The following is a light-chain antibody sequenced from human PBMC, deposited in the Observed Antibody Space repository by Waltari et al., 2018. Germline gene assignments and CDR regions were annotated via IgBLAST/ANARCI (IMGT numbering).Light chain of an antibody. Sequence: QSALTQPPSASGSPGQSVTISCTGTRSDIGAYNYVSWYQQHPGKAPKFIMFEVTKRPSGFPDRFSGSKSGITASLTISGLQPEDEADYYCSSYAGSNYLVFGGGTKLTVL. CDR2: EVT. V-gene: IGLV2-8*01. CDR1: RSDIGAYNY. CDR3: SSYAGSNYLV. J-gene: IGLJ2*01.